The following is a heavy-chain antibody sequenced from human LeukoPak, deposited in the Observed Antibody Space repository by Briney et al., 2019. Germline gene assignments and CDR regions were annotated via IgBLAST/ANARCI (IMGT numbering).Heavy chain of an antibody. V-gene: IGHV3-53*01. CDR2: SYSGGST. CDR3: AKQRGALRENYYMDV. CDR1: GFTISRHY. Sequence: GGSLRLSCAASGFTISRHYMSWVRQAPGKGLEWVALSYSGGSTYYADSVEGRFTISRDNSKSMLFLQMNSLRADDTAVYYCAKQRGALRENYYMDVWGKGTTVTVSS. D-gene: IGHD1/OR15-1a*01. J-gene: IGHJ6*03.